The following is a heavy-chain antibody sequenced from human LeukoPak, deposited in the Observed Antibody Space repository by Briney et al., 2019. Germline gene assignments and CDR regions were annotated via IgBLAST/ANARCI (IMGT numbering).Heavy chain of an antibody. J-gene: IGHJ1*01. Sequence: PSQTLSLTCAVYGGSFSSYYSSWVRQPPGKGLEWIGEIIHSGSTNYNPSLKSRVTISVDTSKNQFSLKLSSVTAADTAVYYCARGGWAVAGTKYFQHWGQGTLVTVSS. CDR2: IIHSGST. CDR1: GGSFSSYY. V-gene: IGHV4-34*01. CDR3: ARGGWAVAGTKYFQH. D-gene: IGHD6-19*01.